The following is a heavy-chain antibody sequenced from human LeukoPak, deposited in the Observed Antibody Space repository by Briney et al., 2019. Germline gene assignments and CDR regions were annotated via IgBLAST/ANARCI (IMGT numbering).Heavy chain of an antibody. CDR2: IRYDGNNK. CDR3: AKDLADTSGYPMPDY. V-gene: IGHV3-30*02. Sequence: PGGSLRLSCAASGFTFSNYWMSWVRQAPGKGLEGVAFIRYDGNNKYYADSVKGRFTISRDNSMNTLYLQMNSLRAEDTAVYYCAKDLADTSGYPMPDYWGQGTLVTVSS. D-gene: IGHD3-22*01. CDR1: GFTFSNYW. J-gene: IGHJ4*02.